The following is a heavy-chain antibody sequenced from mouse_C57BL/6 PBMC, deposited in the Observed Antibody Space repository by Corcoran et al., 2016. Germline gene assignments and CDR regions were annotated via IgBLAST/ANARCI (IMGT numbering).Heavy chain of an antibody. CDR1: GYTFTTYG. J-gene: IGHJ3*01. D-gene: IGHD2-4*01. V-gene: IGHV9-3*01. Sequence: QIQLVQSGPELKKPGETVKISCKASGYTFTTYGMSWVKQAPGKGLKWMGWINTYSGVPTYADDFKGRFAFSLETSASTAYLQINNLKNEDTATYFCANYDYDAWFAYWGQGTLVTVSA. CDR2: INTYSGVP. CDR3: ANYDYDAWFAY.